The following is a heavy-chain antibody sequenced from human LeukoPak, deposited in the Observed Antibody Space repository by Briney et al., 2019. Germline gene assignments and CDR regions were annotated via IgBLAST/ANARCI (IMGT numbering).Heavy chain of an antibody. CDR3: AREGGRRPNWFDP. J-gene: IGHJ5*02. Sequence: GGSLRLPCAASGFTFSSYAMSWVRQAPGKGLEWVSAISGSGGSTYYADSVKGRFTISRDNSKNTLYLQMNSLRSEDTAVYYCAREGGRRPNWFDPWGQGTLVTVSS. V-gene: IGHV3-23*01. CDR1: GFTFSSYA. D-gene: IGHD2-15*01. CDR2: ISGSGGST.